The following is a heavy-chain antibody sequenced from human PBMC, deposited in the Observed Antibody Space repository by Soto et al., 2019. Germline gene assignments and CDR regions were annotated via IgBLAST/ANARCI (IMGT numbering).Heavy chain of an antibody. V-gene: IGHV3-30-3*01. D-gene: IGHD3-22*01. Sequence: PGGSLRLSCAASGFTFSSYAMHWVRQAPGKGLEWVAVISYDGSNKYYADSVKGRFTISRDNSKNTLYLQMNSLRAEDTAVYYCARGRWYYYDSSGYYPACYWRQGTLVIVSS. CDR2: ISYDGSNK. CDR3: ARGRWYYYDSSGYYPACY. J-gene: IGHJ4*02. CDR1: GFTFSSYA.